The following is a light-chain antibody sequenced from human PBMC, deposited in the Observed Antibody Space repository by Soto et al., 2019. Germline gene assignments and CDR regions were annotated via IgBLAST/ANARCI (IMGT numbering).Light chain of an antibody. J-gene: IGLJ2*01. Sequence: QSVLTQPPSASGTPGQRVTISWSGSSSNIGSKTVNWYQQVPGTAPKLLMYNNNQRPSGVPDRFSGSKSGTSASLAVSGLQSEDEADYCCAAWDDSLNGVVFGGGTKVTVL. CDR3: AAWDDSLNGVV. V-gene: IGLV1-44*01. CDR1: SSNIGSKT. CDR2: NNN.